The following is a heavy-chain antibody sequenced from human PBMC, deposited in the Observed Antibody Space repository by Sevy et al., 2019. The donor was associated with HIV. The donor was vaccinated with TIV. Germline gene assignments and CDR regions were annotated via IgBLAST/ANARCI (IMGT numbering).Heavy chain of an antibody. CDR3: GRGGGWELRASYFDY. D-gene: IGHD1-26*01. CDR2: ISYDGSNK. CDR1: GFTFSSYA. Sequence: GGSLRLSCAASGFTFSSYAMHWVRQAPGKGLEWVAVISYDGSNKYYADSVKGRFTISRDNSKNTLYLQMNSLRAEDTAVYYWGRGGGWELRASYFDYWGQGTLVTVSS. V-gene: IGHV3-30-3*01. J-gene: IGHJ4*02.